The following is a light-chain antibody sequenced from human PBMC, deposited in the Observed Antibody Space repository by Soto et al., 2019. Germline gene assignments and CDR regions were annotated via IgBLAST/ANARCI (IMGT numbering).Light chain of an antibody. Sequence: DIQMTQSPSSLSASVGDRVTITCRASQSITSYLNWYQQNPGKAPTLLIYTASSLQSGVPSRFSGSESGTDFTLTISSLQPADFATYYGQQTYTNPFTFGPGTRVDIK. CDR3: QQTYTNPFT. CDR2: TAS. V-gene: IGKV1-39*01. J-gene: IGKJ3*01. CDR1: QSITSY.